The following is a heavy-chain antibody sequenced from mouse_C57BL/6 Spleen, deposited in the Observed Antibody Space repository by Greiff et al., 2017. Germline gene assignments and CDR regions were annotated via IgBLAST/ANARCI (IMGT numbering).Heavy chain of an antibody. D-gene: IGHD1-1*01. CDR2: ISDGGSYT. V-gene: IGHV5-4*01. CDR1: GFTFSSYA. Sequence: EVQVVESGGGLVKPGGSLKLSCAASGFTFSSYAMSWVRQTPEKRLEWVATISDGGSYTYYPDNVKGRFTISRDNAKKNLYLQMSHLKSEDTAMYYCARDQFITTVVAFDYWGQGTTLTVSS. J-gene: IGHJ2*01. CDR3: ARDQFITTVVAFDY.